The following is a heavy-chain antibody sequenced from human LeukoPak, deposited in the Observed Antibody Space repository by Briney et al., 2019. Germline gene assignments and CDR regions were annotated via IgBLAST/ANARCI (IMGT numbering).Heavy chain of an antibody. Sequence: GGSLRLSCAASGFTFSSYAMSWVRQAPGKGLEWVSAISGSGGSTHYADSVKGRFTISRDNSKNTLYLQMNSLRAEDTAVYYCAKSSGNYIDAFDIWGQGTMVTVSS. CDR2: ISGSGGST. CDR3: AKSSGNYIDAFDI. CDR1: GFTFSSYA. V-gene: IGHV3-23*01. J-gene: IGHJ3*02. D-gene: IGHD1-26*01.